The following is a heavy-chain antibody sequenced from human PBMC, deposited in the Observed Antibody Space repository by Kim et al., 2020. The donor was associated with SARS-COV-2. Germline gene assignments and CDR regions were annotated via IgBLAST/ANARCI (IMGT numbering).Heavy chain of an antibody. Sequence: GGSLRLSCAASGFTFSSYAMHWVRQAPGKGLEWVAVISYDGSNKYYADSVKGRFTISRDNSKNTLYLQMNSLRAEDTAVYYCARGPNWNDERGHDAFDIWGQGTMVTVSS. J-gene: IGHJ3*02. CDR1: GFTFSSYA. CDR2: ISYDGSNK. CDR3: ARGPNWNDERGHDAFDI. D-gene: IGHD1-1*01. V-gene: IGHV3-30*04.